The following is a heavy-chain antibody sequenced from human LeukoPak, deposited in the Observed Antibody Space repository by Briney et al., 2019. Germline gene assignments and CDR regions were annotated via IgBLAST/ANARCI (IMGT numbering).Heavy chain of an antibody. CDR3: ARASQWLVFDN. D-gene: IGHD6-19*01. Sequence: PGGSLRLSCAASRFTVTNSYMSWVRQAPGKGLEWVSVIYDGDNTNYPDSVKGRFTISRDSSKNTLYLQMNSLRADDTAVYFCARASQWLVFDNWGQGTLVTVSS. CDR1: RFTVTNSY. V-gene: IGHV3-66*01. CDR2: IYDGDNT. J-gene: IGHJ4*02.